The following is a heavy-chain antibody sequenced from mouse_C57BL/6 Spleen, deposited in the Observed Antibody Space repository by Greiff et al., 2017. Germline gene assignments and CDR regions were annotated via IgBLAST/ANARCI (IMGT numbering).Heavy chain of an antibody. CDR3: ARWGYGSGDY. CDR1: GYTFTSYW. Sequence: VQLQQPGAELVKPGASVTMSCKASGYTFTSYWITWVKQRPGQGLEWIGDIYPGRGSTNYHEKFKSKATLTVATTSSTAYMQLSRLTSEDSAVYYCARWGYGSGDYWGQGTTLTVSS. CDR2: IYPGRGST. V-gene: IGHV1-55*01. J-gene: IGHJ2*01. D-gene: IGHD1-1*01.